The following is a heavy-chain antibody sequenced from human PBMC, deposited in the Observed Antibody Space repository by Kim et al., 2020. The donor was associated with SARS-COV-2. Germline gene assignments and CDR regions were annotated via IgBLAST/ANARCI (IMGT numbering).Heavy chain of an antibody. Sequence: GGSLRLSCAASGFTFSSYAMHWVRQAPGKGLEWVAVISYDGSNKYYADSVKGRFTISRDNSKNTLYLQMNSLRAEDTAVYYCARDQYYYDSSGYFWLRYYYYGMDVWGQGTTVTVSS. J-gene: IGHJ6*02. CDR2: ISYDGSNK. V-gene: IGHV3-30*04. CDR1: GFTFSSYA. CDR3: ARDQYYYDSSGYFWLRYYYYGMDV. D-gene: IGHD3-22*01.